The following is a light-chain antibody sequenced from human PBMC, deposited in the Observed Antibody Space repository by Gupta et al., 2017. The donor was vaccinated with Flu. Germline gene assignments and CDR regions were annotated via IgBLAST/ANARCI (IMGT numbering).Light chain of an antibody. Sequence: QSALTQPPSASGSPGQSVTISCTRTSRDVGGYNYVSWYQPPPGKAPKLIIYEVHKRPSGVPSGFSGATSGNTASLTVSGRLAEDEDYYYCCSYGGSKVFGGGTKLTVL. CDR2: EVH. CDR3: CSYGGSKV. J-gene: IGLJ2*01. V-gene: IGLV2-8*01. CDR1: SRDVGGYNY.